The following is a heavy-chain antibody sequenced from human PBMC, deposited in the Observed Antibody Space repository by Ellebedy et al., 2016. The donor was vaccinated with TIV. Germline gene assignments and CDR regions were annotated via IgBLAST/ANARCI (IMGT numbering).Heavy chain of an antibody. CDR3: ARGGRRDYYNYYGMDV. J-gene: IGHJ6*02. Sequence: GESLKISCAASGFTVSNNYMSWVRQAPGKGLEWVSIIYSGGSTYYADSVKGRFTIYRHNSKNTLYLQMNSLRAEDTAVYYFARGGRRDYYNYYGMDVWGQGTTITVSS. CDR1: GFTVSNNY. CDR2: IYSGGST. V-gene: IGHV3-53*04.